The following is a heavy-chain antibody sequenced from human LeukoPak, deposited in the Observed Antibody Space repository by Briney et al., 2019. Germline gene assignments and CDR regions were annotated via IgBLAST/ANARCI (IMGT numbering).Heavy chain of an antibody. Sequence: SETLSLTCAVYGGSFSGYYWSWIRQPPGKGLEWIGEINHSGSTNYNPSLKSRVTISVDTSKNQFSLKLSSVTAADTAVYYFAKRRPHPSPFDYWGQGTLVTVSS. CDR3: AKRRPHPSPFDY. D-gene: IGHD6-25*01. V-gene: IGHV4-34*01. CDR2: INHSGST. J-gene: IGHJ4*02. CDR1: GGSFSGYY.